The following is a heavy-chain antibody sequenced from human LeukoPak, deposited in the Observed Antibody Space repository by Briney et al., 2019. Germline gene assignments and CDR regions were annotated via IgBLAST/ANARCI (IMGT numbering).Heavy chain of an antibody. V-gene: IGHV4-39*07. J-gene: IGHJ4*02. Sequence: SETLSLTCTVSGGSISSSSYYWGWIRQPPGKGLEWIGSIYYSGSTNYNPSLKSRVTISVDTSKNQFSLKLSSVTAADTAVYYCARGGASRRSFDYWGQGTLVTVSS. CDR2: IYYSGST. CDR3: ARGGASRRSFDY. CDR1: GGSISSSSYY. D-gene: IGHD1-26*01.